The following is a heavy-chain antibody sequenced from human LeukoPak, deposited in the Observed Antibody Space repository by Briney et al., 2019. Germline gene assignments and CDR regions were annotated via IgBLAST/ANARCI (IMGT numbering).Heavy chain of an antibody. J-gene: IGHJ6*02. CDR2: ITGSGGST. V-gene: IGHV3-23*01. CDR3: PKATLAKTVVRSGMDV. CDR1: GFTFSDYG. D-gene: IGHD3-22*01. Sequence: GGSLRLSCAASGFTFSDYGMSWVRQGPGKGLEWVSGITGSGGSTNYADSVKGRFTISRDNSKNTLYLQMNSLRAEDTAVYYCPKATLAKTVVRSGMDVWGQGTTVTVSS.